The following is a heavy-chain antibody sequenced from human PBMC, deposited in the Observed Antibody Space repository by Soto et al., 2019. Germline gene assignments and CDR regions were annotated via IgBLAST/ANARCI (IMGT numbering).Heavy chain of an antibody. CDR3: AKDEGVLRYFDWSGGMDV. D-gene: IGHD3-9*01. Sequence: GGSLRLSSAAWGVTFSSYAMGWVRQGPEKGREGVSASSGSGDSRYSVDSVKGRSTISRDNSKNPLYLKMNTPRAADTAVYYCAKDEGVLRYFDWSGGMDVWGQGTTVTVSS. CDR1: GVTFSSYA. J-gene: IGHJ6*02. V-gene: IGHV3-23*01. CDR2: SSGSGDSR.